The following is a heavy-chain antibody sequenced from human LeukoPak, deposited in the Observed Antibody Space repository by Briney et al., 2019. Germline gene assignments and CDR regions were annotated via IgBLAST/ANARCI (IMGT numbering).Heavy chain of an antibody. CDR1: GGSISSGSYY. D-gene: IGHD3-10*01. Sequence: SQTLSLTCTVSGGSISSGSYYWGWIRQPPGKGLEWIGSIYHSGSTYYNPSLKSRVTISVDTSKNQFSLKLSSVTAADTAVYYCARTPPYYYGSGSHRPNTFDYWGQGTLVTVSS. CDR3: ARTPPYYYGSGSHRPNTFDY. J-gene: IGHJ4*02. CDR2: IYHSGST. V-gene: IGHV4-39*07.